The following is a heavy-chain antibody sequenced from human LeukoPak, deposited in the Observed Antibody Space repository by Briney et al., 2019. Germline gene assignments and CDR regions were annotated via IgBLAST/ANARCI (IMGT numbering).Heavy chain of an antibody. D-gene: IGHD4-17*01. CDR1: GNTFTSYY. CDR2: MNPNSGNT. Sequence: GASVKVSCKASGNTFTSYYMHWVRQAPGQGLEWMGWMNPNSGNTGYAQKFQGRVTMTRNTSISTAYMELSSLRSEDTAVYYCARADIDYGEDYWGQGTLVTVSS. CDR3: ARADIDYGEDY. V-gene: IGHV1-8*02. J-gene: IGHJ4*02.